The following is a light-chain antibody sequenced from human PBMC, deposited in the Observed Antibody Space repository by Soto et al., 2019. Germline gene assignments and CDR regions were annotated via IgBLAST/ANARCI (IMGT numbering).Light chain of an antibody. Sequence: EIVMTQSPSTLSVSSGERATLSCRASQSVSSGLAWYQQKPGQAPRLLIYGASTRAAGIPARFSGSGSGTEFTLTISSLQSEDFALYYCQQCNIWPPAFGQGTKVDIK. J-gene: IGKJ1*01. CDR1: QSVSSG. V-gene: IGKV3-15*01. CDR2: GAS. CDR3: QQCNIWPPA.